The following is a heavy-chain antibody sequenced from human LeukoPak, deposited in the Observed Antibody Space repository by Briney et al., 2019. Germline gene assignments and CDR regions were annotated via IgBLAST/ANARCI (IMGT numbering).Heavy chain of an antibody. D-gene: IGHD2-15*01. Sequence: SQTLSLTCIVSGDSPSRGYYWSWIRQLPGKGLEWIGYIYYGGSTFYSPSLKSRVSISLDPSTNQFSLELSSVTAADTAVYYCARGVVVLAAFDTWGQGTLVTVSS. CDR1: GDSPSRGYY. CDR2: IYYGGST. CDR3: ARGVVVLAAFDT. V-gene: IGHV4-31*03. J-gene: IGHJ4*02.